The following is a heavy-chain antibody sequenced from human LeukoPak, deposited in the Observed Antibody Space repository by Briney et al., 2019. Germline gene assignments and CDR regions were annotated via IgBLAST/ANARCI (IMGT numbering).Heavy chain of an antibody. D-gene: IGHD1-26*01. V-gene: IGHV3-15*01. J-gene: IGHJ6*03. CDR3: ARVRSGSHWRGKYYYYHYMDV. CDR1: GFTLSNAW. Sequence: GGSLRLSCAASGFTLSNAWMNWVRQAPGKGLEWVGLIKSKTNGETRDYAAPVKGRFTISRDNAKNSLYLQMNSLRAEDTAVYYCARVRSGSHWRGKYYYYHYMDVWGKGTTVTVSS. CDR2: IKSKTNGETR.